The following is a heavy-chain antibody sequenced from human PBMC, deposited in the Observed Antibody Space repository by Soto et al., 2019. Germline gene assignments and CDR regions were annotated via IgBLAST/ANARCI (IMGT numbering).Heavy chain of an antibody. V-gene: IGHV5-10-1*01. Sequence: GESLKISCKGSGYSFAGYWITWVRQKPGKGLGWMVRIDPSDSQTYYSPSFRGHVTISATKSITTVFLQWSSLRASDTAMYYCARQIYDSDTGPNFQYYFDSWGQGTPVTVSS. CDR1: GYSFAGYW. D-gene: IGHD3-22*01. CDR3: ARQIYDSDTGPNFQYYFDS. J-gene: IGHJ4*02. CDR2: IDPSDSQT.